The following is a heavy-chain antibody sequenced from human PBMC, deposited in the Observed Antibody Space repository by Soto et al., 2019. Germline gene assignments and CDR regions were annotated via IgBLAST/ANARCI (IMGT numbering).Heavy chain of an antibody. J-gene: IGHJ6*03. CDR1: GFTFSSYA. V-gene: IGHV3-30-3*01. CDR3: ARDLVSEAAAGWDYYYYYMDV. CDR2: ISYDGSNK. D-gene: IGHD6-13*01. Sequence: GGSLRLSCAASGFTFSSYAMHWVRQAPGKGLEWVAVISYDGSNKYYADSVKGRFTISRDNSKNTLYLQMNSLRAEDTAVYYCARDLVSEAAAGWDYYYYYMDVWGKGTTVTVSS.